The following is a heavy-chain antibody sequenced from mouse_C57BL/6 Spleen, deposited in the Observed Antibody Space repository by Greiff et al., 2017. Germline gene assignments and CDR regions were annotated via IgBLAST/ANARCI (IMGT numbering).Heavy chain of an antibody. Sequence: QVQLKQSGAELVRPGASVKMSCKASGYTFTSYNMHWVKQTPRQGLEWIGAIYPGNGDTSYNQKFKGKATLTVDISSSTAYMQLSSLTSEDSAVYFCARGRYSNYVWYFDVWGTGTTVTVSS. CDR3: ARGRYSNYVWYFDV. D-gene: IGHD2-5*01. CDR2: IYPGNGDT. J-gene: IGHJ1*03. CDR1: GYTFTSYN. V-gene: IGHV1-12*01.